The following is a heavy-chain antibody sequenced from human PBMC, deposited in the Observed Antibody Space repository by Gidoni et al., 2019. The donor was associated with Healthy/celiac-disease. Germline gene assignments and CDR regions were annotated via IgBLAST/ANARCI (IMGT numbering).Heavy chain of an antibody. CDR1: GGSSSRGGYY. Sequence: QVQLQESGPGLVKPSQTLSLTGTVSGGSSSRGGYYWSWIRQHPGKGLEWLGYIYYLVSNYYNPSLKSRGTISADTSKNQFSLKLSSVTAADTAVYYGARAPGDFSWFDPWGQGTLVTVSP. CDR3: ARAPGDFSWFDP. J-gene: IGHJ5*02. V-gene: IGHV4-31*03. CDR2: IYYLVSN. D-gene: IGHD4-17*01.